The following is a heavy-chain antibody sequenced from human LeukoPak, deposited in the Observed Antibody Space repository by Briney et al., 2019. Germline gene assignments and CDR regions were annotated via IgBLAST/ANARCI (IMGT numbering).Heavy chain of an antibody. V-gene: IGHV1-46*01. Sequence: GASVKVSCKASGYTFTSYYMHWVRQAPGQGLEWMGIINPSAGSTSYAQKFQGRVTMTRDMSMSTLYMELSSLRSEERVVYYCATGYYYDSSGYWDWGQGSLVTVSS. D-gene: IGHD3-22*01. CDR1: GYTFTSYY. CDR3: ATGYYYDSSGYWD. CDR2: INPSAGST. J-gene: IGHJ4*02.